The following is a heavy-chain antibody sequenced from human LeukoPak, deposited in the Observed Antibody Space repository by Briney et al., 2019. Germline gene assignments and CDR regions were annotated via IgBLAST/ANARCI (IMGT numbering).Heavy chain of an antibody. Sequence: GGSLRPSWAASGFTFSSYARHWVGQAPGKGLEWVAVISYDGSNKYYADSVKGRFTISRDNSKNTLYLQMNSLRAEDTAVYYCARDGLKYSSSPANVWGKGTTVTVSS. D-gene: IGHD6-13*01. CDR3: ARDGLKYSSSPANV. V-gene: IGHV3-30-3*01. J-gene: IGHJ6*04. CDR2: ISYDGSNK. CDR1: GFTFSSYA.